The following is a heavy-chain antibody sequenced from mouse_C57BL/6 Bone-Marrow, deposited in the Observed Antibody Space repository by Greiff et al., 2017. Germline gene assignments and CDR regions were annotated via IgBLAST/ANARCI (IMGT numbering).Heavy chain of an antibody. CDR1: GYTFTSYW. CDR2: INPSSGYT. Sequence: VKLMESGAELAKPGASVKLSCKASGYTFTSYWMHWVKQRPGQGLEWIGYINPSSGYTKYNQKFKDKATLTADKSSSTAYMQLSSLTYEDSAVYYCASNYYGSRAWFAYWGQGTLVTVSA. CDR3: ASNYYGSRAWFAY. V-gene: IGHV1-7*01. D-gene: IGHD1-1*01. J-gene: IGHJ3*01.